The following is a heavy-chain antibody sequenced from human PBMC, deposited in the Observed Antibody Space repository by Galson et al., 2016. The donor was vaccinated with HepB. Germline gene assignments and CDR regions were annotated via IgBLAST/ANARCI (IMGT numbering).Heavy chain of an antibody. CDR3: ARDGRTDCGGHCYPFDY. CDR2: INQDEGER. V-gene: IGHV3-7*03. D-gene: IGHD2-21*02. J-gene: IGHJ4*02. Sequence: SLRLSCAASGFTFSSHWMTWVRQAPGKGLEWVANINQDEGERYYVDSLEGRFTISRDNAKRSVYLQMNSLRGEDTAVYYCARDGRTDCGGHCYPFDYWGQGTLVTVSS. CDR1: GFTFSSHW.